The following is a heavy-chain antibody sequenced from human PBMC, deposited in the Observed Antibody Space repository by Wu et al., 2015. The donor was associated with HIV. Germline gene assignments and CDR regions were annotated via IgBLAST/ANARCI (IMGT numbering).Heavy chain of an antibody. V-gene: IGHV1-69*15. CDR2: FIPIFGTA. J-gene: IGHJ4*02. D-gene: IGHD4-23*01. Sequence: QVQLVQSGAEVKKPGSSVKVSCKASGGTFSSYAISWVRQAPGQGLEWMGRFIPIFGTANYAQKFQGRITITADEFTSTAHMELSSLRSEDTAVYYCARTDGLVDGGNSGYDYWGQGTLVTVSS. CDR3: ARTDGLVDGGNSGYDY. CDR1: GGTFSSYA.